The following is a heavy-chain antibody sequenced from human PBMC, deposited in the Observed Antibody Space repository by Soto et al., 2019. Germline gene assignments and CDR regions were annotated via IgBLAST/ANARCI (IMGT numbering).Heavy chain of an antibody. CDR3: ARNVYSSSWSRFDP. D-gene: IGHD6-13*01. Sequence: SETLSLTCTVSGGSISSYYWSWIRQPPGKGLEWIGYIYYTGSTNYNPSLKSRVTISVDTSNNQFSLRLSSVTAADTAVYYCARNVYSSSWSRFDPWGQGTLVTVSS. CDR1: GGSISSYY. J-gene: IGHJ5*02. V-gene: IGHV4-59*08. CDR2: IYYTGST.